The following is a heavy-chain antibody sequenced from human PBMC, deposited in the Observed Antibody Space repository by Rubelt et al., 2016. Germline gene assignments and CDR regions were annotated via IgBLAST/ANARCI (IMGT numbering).Heavy chain of an antibody. CDR2: IWYDGSQK. V-gene: IGHV3-33*01. D-gene: IGHD3-10*02. CDR3: VRASHYVNDGLYWDYFDY. Sequence: QVQLVESGGGVVQPGRSLRLSCAASGFTFSRYGMYWVRQAPGKGLEWVAVIWYDGSQKHYADSVKGRFTISRDNSNNMLFLEMNTLRAEDTGGDYCVRASHYVNDGLYWDYFDYWGQGTLATVSS. J-gene: IGHJ4*02. CDR1: GFTFSRYG.